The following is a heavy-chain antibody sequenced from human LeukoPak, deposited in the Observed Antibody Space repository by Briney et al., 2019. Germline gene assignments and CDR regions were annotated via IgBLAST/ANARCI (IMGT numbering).Heavy chain of an antibody. Sequence: ASVKVSCKASGYTFTAYYMHWVRQAPGQGLEWMGWINPNNGGTNSAQKFQGWVTMTRDTSITTAYMELSRLRSDDTAVYYCARDQVYNSAQGVVDYWGQGTLVTVSS. CDR1: GYTFTAYY. V-gene: IGHV1-2*04. CDR3: ARDQVYNSAQGVVDY. D-gene: IGHD6-19*01. J-gene: IGHJ4*02. CDR2: INPNNGGT.